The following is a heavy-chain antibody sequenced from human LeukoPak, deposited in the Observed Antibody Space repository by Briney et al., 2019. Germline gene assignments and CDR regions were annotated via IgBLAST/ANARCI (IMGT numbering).Heavy chain of an antibody. CDR3: ARIADFVPVNRVYYDSSGYYLAFDI. D-gene: IGHD3-22*01. V-gene: IGHV1-69*05. Sequence: SVKVSCKASGGTFSSYAISWVRQAPGQGLEWMGGIIPIFGKANYAQKFQGKVTITTDESTSTAYMELSSLRSEDTAVYYCARIADFVPVNRVYYDSSGYYLAFDIWGQGTMVTVSS. CDR2: IIPIFGKA. J-gene: IGHJ3*02. CDR1: GGTFSSYA.